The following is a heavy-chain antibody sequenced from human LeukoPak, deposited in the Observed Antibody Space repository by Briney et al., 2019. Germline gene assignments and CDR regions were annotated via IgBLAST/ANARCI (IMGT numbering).Heavy chain of an antibody. CDR2: IYTSGST. D-gene: IGHD4-17*01. CDR3: ARESRYGDYVKY. V-gene: IGHV4-4*07. Sequence: SETLSLTCTVSGGSISSYYWSWIRQPAGKGLEWIGRIYTSGSTNYNPSLKSRVTMSVDTSKNQFSLKLSSVTAVDTAVYYCARESRYGDYVKYWGQGTLVTVSS. J-gene: IGHJ4*02. CDR1: GGSISSYY.